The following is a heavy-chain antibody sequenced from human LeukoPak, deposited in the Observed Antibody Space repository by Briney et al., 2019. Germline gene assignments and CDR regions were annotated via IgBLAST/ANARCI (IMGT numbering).Heavy chain of an antibody. V-gene: IGHV3-21*01. CDR1: GFTFDDYA. J-gene: IGHJ4*02. D-gene: IGHD5-12*01. CDR3: ARAWGYSGYDTD. CDR2: ISSSSSYI. Sequence: GGSLRLSCAASGFTFDDYAMHWVRQAPGKGLEWVSSISSSSSYIYYADSVKGRFTISRDNAKNSLYLQMNSLRAEDTAVYYCARAWGYSGYDTDWGQGTLVTVSS.